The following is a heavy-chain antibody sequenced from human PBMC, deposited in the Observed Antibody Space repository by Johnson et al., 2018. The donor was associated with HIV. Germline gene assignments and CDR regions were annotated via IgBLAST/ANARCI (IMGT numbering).Heavy chain of an antibody. D-gene: IGHD4-23*01. V-gene: IGHV3-33*06. CDR1: GFTFSSYG. Sequence: QVQLVESGGGVVQPGRSLRLSCAASGFTFSSYGMHWVRQATGKGLEWVAVIWYDGSNEHYADSVKGRFTISRDNSKNTLYLQMSSLRAEDTAVYYCAKSPGKDHGGNSGAFHIWGQGTMVTVSS. J-gene: IGHJ3*02. CDR3: AKSPGKDHGGNSGAFHI. CDR2: IWYDGSNE.